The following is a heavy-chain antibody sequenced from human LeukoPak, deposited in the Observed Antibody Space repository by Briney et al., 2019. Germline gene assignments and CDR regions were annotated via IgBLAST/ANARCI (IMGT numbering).Heavy chain of an antibody. D-gene: IGHD3-3*01. CDR2: IGRNGDNT. J-gene: IGHJ4*02. CDR3: ARRLDDFWAYFDY. CDR1: GFTFSSLH. V-gene: IGHV3-23*01. Sequence: GGSLRLSCAASGFTFSSLHMTWVRQAPGKGLEWVSAIGRNGDNTYYADSVKGRFTISRDNSKNTLYLQMNSLRAEDTAVYYCARRLDDFWAYFDYWGQGTLVTVSS.